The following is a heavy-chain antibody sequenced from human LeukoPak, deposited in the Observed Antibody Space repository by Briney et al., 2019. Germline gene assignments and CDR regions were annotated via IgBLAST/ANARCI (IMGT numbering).Heavy chain of an antibody. J-gene: IGHJ3*02. D-gene: IGHD6-13*01. Sequence: GFSLRLSCAACGFTFSSYGMHWLRQAPGKGLEGVAFIHYDGSSKDYANSLKGRFAISRDCSRNTLYLQTSSLRTEDTAIYYCVKRKAASGTGYDIFDIWGHGTMVTVSS. CDR2: IHYDGSSK. CDR1: GFTFSSYG. V-gene: IGHV3-30*02. CDR3: VKRKAASGTGYDIFDI.